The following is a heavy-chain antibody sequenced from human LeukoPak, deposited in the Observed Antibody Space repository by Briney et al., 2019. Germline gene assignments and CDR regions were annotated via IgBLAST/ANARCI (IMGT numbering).Heavy chain of an antibody. CDR3: AKDWSITMIVVVITYFDY. V-gene: IGHV3-23*01. J-gene: IGHJ4*02. Sequence: ETLSLTCAVSGGSISSGGYSWSWVRQAPGKGLEWVSAISGSGGSTYYADSVKGRFTISRDNSKNTLYLQMNSLRAEDTAVYYCAKDWSITMIVVVITYFDYWGQGTLVTVSS. D-gene: IGHD3-22*01. CDR2: ISGSGGST. CDR1: GGSISSGGYS.